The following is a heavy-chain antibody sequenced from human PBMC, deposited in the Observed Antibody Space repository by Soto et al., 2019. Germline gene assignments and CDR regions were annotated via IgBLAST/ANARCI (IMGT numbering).Heavy chain of an antibody. CDR3: ARDPLHDYGDYDYYYGMDV. J-gene: IGHJ6*02. V-gene: IGHV3-30*03. CDR1: GFTFSSYG. CDR2: ISYDGSNK. D-gene: IGHD4-17*01. Sequence: GGSLRLSCAASGFTFSSYGLHWVRQAPGKGLEWVAVISYDGSNKYYADSVKGRFTISRDNSKNTLYLQMNSLRAEDTAVYYCARDPLHDYGDYDYYYGMDVWGQGTTVTVSS.